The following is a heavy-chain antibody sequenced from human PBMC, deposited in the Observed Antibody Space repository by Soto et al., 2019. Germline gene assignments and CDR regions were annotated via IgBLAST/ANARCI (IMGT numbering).Heavy chain of an antibody. V-gene: IGHV3-15*07. Sequence: GGSLRLSCAASGFTFSNAWMNWVRQAPGKGLEWVGRIKSKTDGWTTDYAAPVKGRFTISRDDSKNTLYLQMNSLKTEDTAVYYCTPRDGWLDDYWGQGTLVTVSS. CDR1: GFTFSNAW. CDR2: IKSKTDGWTT. D-gene: IGHD5-12*01. CDR3: TPRDGWLDDY. J-gene: IGHJ4*02.